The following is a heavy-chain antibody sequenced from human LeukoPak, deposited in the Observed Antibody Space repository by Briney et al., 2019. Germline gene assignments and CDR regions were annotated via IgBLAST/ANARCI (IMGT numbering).Heavy chain of an antibody. CDR2: IYSGGST. CDR1: GFTVSSNY. CDR3: AREKGDILTGSDAFDI. Sequence: GGSLRLSCAASGFTVSSNYMSWVRQAPGKGLEWVSVIYSGGSTYYADSVKGRFTISRDNSKNTLYLQMNSLRAEDTAVYYCAREKGDILTGSDAFDIWGQGTMVTVSS. J-gene: IGHJ3*02. V-gene: IGHV3-66*01. D-gene: IGHD3-9*01.